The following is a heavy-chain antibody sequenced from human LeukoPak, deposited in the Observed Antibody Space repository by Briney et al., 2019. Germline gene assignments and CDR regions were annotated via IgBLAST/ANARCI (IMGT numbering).Heavy chain of an antibody. J-gene: IGHJ4*02. Sequence: GGSLRLSCTTSGLTFSTSGFNWVRQAPGTGLEWVASIGPTGFDRYHADSIKGQFTISRDNANNFLYLQMDSLRAEDTAVYYCATETNGRHYDYWGQGTLLTVSS. V-gene: IGHV3-21*06. D-gene: IGHD1-14*01. CDR1: GLTFSTSG. CDR3: ATETNGRHYDY. CDR2: IGPTGFDR.